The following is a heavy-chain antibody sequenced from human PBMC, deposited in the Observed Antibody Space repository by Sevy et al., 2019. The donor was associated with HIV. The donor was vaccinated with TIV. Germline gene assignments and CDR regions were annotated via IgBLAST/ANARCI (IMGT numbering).Heavy chain of an antibody. CDR1: GFTFSNYW. J-gene: IGHJ3*02. CDR3: ASLPNNYYDSSGYSGNDAFDI. V-gene: IGHV3-33*08. D-gene: IGHD3-22*01. Sequence: GGSLRLSCAASGFTFSNYWMSWVRQAPGKGLEWVAVIWNDRSNKHYADSVKGRFTISRDNSKNTLYLQMNSLRAEDTAVYYCASLPNNYYDSSGYSGNDAFDIWGQGTMVTVSS. CDR2: IWNDRSNK.